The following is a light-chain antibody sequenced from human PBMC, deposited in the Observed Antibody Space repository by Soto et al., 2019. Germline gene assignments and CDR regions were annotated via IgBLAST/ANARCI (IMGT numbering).Light chain of an antibody. J-gene: IGLJ2*01. V-gene: IGLV1-47*01. CDR1: SSDFGSNY. CDR2: KNN. CDR3: AVWDDTLSGL. Sequence: QSVLTQPPSASGTPGQRVTISCCESSSDFGSNYVYWYQQLPGTAPKLLIYKNNQRPSGVPDRFSGSKSGTSASLAISGLRSEDEADYYCAVWDDTLSGLFGGGTKLTVL.